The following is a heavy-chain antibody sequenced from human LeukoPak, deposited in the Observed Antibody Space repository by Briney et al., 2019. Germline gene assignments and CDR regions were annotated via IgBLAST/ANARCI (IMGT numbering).Heavy chain of an antibody. D-gene: IGHD1-26*01. CDR2: IKQDGSEK. CDR1: GFTFSKYW. Sequence: GGSLRLSCTASGFTFSKYWMSWVGQAPGKGLARVADIKQDGSEKSYGDSVKGRFTISRDNAKNSLYLQMNSLRDEDTAVYYCIMSTRVGPVDYWGQGALVTVSS. J-gene: IGHJ4*02. V-gene: IGHV3-7*02. CDR3: IMSTRVGPVDY.